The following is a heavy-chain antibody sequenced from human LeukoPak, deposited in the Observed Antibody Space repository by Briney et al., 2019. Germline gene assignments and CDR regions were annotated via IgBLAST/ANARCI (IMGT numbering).Heavy chain of an antibody. D-gene: IGHD2-15*01. CDR3: ATALGYCSGGTCP. V-gene: IGHV3-48*03. Sequence: GGSLRLSCAASGITFSGYTFSSYEMNWVRQAPGKGLEWASYISSSGGTVYYADSVKGRFAISRDNAKKSMYLQMNSLRAEDTAVYYCATALGYCSGGTCPWGQGTLVTVSS. CDR1: GITFSGYTFSSYE. J-gene: IGHJ5*02. CDR2: ISSSGGTV.